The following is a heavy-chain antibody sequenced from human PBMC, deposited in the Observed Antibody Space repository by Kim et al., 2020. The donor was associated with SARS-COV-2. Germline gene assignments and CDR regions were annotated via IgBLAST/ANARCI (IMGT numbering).Heavy chain of an antibody. Sequence: SETLSLTCTVSGGSISSYYWSWIRQPPGKGLEWIGYIYYSGSTNYNPSLKSRVTISVDTSKNQFSLKLSSVTAADTAVYYCARDTRRYFDWLLSPNHYYYYYYGMDVWGQGTTVTVSS. J-gene: IGHJ6*02. CDR3: ARDTRRYFDWLLSPNHYYYYYYGMDV. CDR1: GGSISSYY. V-gene: IGHV4-59*01. D-gene: IGHD3-9*01. CDR2: IYYSGST.